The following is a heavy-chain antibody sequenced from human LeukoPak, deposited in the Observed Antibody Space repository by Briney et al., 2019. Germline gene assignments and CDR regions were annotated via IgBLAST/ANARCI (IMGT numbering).Heavy chain of an antibody. CDR2: ISYNGTT. CDR3: ARDRRMTLFGVVVRWFDP. Sequence: IPSETLSLTCIVSGGSISSSTYFWGWIRQPPGKGLEWIGIISYNGTTYYNPSLKRRVTISVDTSKNQFSLRLNSVTAADTAVYYCARDRRMTLFGVVVRWFDPWGQGALVTVSS. J-gene: IGHJ5*02. D-gene: IGHD3-3*01. CDR1: GGSISSSTYF. V-gene: IGHV4-39*07.